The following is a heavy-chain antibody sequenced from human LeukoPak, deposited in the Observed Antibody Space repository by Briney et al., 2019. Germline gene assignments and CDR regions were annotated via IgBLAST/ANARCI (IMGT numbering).Heavy chain of an antibody. CDR1: GCSISSSSYY. J-gene: IGHJ3*02. CDR3: MRHRTDILAGYSNAFDM. D-gene: IGHD3-9*01. CDR2: IYYRGSS. Sequence: SETLSLTCTVSGCSISSSSYYWVWIRQPPGKGLEWIGSIYYRGSSYYNPSLKSRVTISVDTSKNQFSLKLCSVTAAETPVYYCMRHRTDILAGYSNAFDMWGQGTMVTVSS. V-gene: IGHV4-39*01.